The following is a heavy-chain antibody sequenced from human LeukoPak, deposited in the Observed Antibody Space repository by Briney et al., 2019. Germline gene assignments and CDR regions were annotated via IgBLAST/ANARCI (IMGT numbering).Heavy chain of an antibody. D-gene: IGHD3-10*01. CDR1: GFPLTTSGGG. V-gene: IGHV2-5*02. J-gene: IGHJ4*02. CDR3: AHSRGGSGISYNYFDY. CDR2: IYWDDIK. Sequence: SGPTLVKPTQTLTLTCTFPGFPLTTSGGGVGCIRQPPEKALGRLAVIYWDDIKRYSPSLNGRLTSTKDTSKNQVVLTMTNMDPVDTATYYCAHSRGGSGISYNYFDYWGQGTLVTVSS.